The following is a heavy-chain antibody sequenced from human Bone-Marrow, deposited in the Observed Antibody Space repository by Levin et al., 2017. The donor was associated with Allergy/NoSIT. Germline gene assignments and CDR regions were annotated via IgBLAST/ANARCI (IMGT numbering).Heavy chain of an antibody. J-gene: IGHJ5*01. D-gene: IGHD1-1*01. CDR2: IGASGNTI. Sequence: PGGSLRLSCAASGFTFSGYEMNWVRQAPGKGLEWVSYIGASGNTIFYADSVEARFTISRDNAKNSLYLQMNSLRVEDTAVYFCARDGFRGPQLWLDSWGQGTPVTVSS. V-gene: IGHV3-48*03. CDR3: ARDGFRGPQLWLDS. CDR1: GFTFSGYE.